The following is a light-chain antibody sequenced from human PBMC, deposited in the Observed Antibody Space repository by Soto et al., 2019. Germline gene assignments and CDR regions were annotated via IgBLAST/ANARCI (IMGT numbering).Light chain of an antibody. Sequence: EIVLTQSPGTLSLSPGERATLSFMAIQSVSTYLAWYQQRPGQAPRLLIYDASYRATDIPPRFSGSGSGTDFTLTISSLEPEDFAVYYCQQRRSWPPTITFGQGTRLEIK. J-gene: IGKJ5*01. CDR2: DAS. CDR3: QQRRSWPPTIT. CDR1: QSVSTY. V-gene: IGKV3-11*01.